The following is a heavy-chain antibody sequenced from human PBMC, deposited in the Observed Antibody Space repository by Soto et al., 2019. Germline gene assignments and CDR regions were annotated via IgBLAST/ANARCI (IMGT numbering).Heavy chain of an antibody. CDR1: GYTFSTYD. J-gene: IGHJ4*02. Sequence: ASVKVSCKASGYTFSTYDIVWVRQAPGQRLEWMGWINVGDGNTKYSQKFQGRVTITRDTSATTAYMELSSLRSDDTAVFYCTRGSVFDYWGQGTLVTVSS. D-gene: IGHD6-19*01. V-gene: IGHV1-3*01. CDR2: INVGDGNT. CDR3: TRGSVFDY.